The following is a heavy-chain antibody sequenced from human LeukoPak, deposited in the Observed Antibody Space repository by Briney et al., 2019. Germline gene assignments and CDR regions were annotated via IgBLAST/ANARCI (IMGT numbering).Heavy chain of an antibody. J-gene: IGHJ4*02. CDR1: GFTFSSYS. CDR3: ARDLDSGRKTFDY. V-gene: IGHV3-21*01. Sequence: GRSLRLSCAASGFTFSSYSMNWVRQAPGKGLEWDSSISSSSSYIYYADSVKGRFTISRDNAKNSLYLQMNSLRAEDTAVYYCARDLDSGRKTFDYWGQGTLVTVSS. D-gene: IGHD3-3*01. CDR2: ISSSSSYI.